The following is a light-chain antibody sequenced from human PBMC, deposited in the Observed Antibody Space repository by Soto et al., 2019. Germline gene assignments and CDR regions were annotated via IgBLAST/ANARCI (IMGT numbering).Light chain of an antibody. J-gene: IGKJ4*01. CDR3: QQCNTYSLT. CDR1: ESISNW. CDR2: DAS. Sequence: DIQMTQPPSTLSASVGDRVTITCRASESISNWLAWYQQKPGKAPKLMIYDASILESGVPSRFSGSGSGTEFTLTISSLQPDDFATYYCQQCNTYSLTFGGGTKVDIK. V-gene: IGKV1-5*01.